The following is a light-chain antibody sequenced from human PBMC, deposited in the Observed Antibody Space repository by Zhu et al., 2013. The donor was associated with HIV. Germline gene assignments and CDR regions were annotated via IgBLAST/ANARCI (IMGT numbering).Light chain of an antibody. CDR2: GAS. Sequence: EIVLTQSPGTLSLSPGERATLSCTASQSVSSSYLTWYQQRPGQAPRLLIFGASSRASGIPDRFSGSGSGTEFTLTISSLQSEDFAVYYCQHRANWPRTFGQGPRW. CDR1: QSVSSSY. J-gene: IGKJ1*01. CDR3: QHRANWPRT. V-gene: IGKV3D-20*02.